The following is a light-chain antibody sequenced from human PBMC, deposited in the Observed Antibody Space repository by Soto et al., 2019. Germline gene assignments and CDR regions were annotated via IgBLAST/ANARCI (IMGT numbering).Light chain of an antibody. Sequence: PMTQAPSTLSGSGGGRGTITFRGRQSISSWLAWHQQKPGKAPKLLFYKASSLESGVPSRFSGSGSGTEFTLTISSLQPDDFATYYCQQYNSYRTFGQGTKVDIK. CDR1: QSISSW. J-gene: IGKJ1*01. V-gene: IGKV1-5*03. CDR3: QQYNSYRT. CDR2: KAS.